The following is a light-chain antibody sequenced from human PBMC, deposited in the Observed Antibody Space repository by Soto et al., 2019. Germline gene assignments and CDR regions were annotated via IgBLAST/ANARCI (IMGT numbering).Light chain of an antibody. Sequence: QAVVTQEPSLTVSPGGTVTLTCASGTGAVTSGDYPNWFQQKPGQAPRALIYGTSNKHSWTPARFSRSLLGGKAALTLSGVQREDEAEYYCLLYYGGAQLVFGGGTKLTVL. V-gene: IGLV7-43*01. CDR2: GTS. J-gene: IGLJ2*01. CDR1: TGAVTSGDY. CDR3: LLYYGGAQLV.